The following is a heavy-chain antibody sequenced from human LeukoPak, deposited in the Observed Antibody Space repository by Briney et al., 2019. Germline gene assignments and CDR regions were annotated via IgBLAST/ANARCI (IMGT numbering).Heavy chain of an antibody. Sequence: PGGSLRLSCVASGFTFSNYVMSWVRQAPGKGLEWVSAISGSGGSTYYADSVKGRFTISRDNSNNTLYLQMNSLRAEDTAVYYCARDLPSIYDSSGYRYFQHWGQGTLVTVSS. D-gene: IGHD3-22*01. CDR3: ARDLPSIYDSSGYRYFQH. J-gene: IGHJ1*01. CDR2: ISGSGGST. V-gene: IGHV3-23*01. CDR1: GFTFSNYV.